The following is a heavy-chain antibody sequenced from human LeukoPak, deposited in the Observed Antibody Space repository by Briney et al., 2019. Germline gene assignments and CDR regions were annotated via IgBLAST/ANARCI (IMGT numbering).Heavy chain of an antibody. Sequence: TGGSLRLSCAASGFTFDDYGMSWVRQAPGKGLVWVSRIKSDGSSTAYADSVKGRFTISRDNAKNTLYLQMNSLRAEDTAVYYCASYNWNFLNDYWGQGTLVTVSS. D-gene: IGHD1-7*01. V-gene: IGHV3-74*01. CDR3: ASYNWNFLNDY. CDR2: IKSDGSST. CDR1: GFTFDDYG. J-gene: IGHJ4*02.